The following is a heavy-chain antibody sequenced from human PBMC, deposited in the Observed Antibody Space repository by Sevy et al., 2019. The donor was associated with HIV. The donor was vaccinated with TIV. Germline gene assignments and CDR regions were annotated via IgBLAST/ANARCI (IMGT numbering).Heavy chain of an antibody. CDR1: GFTFSSYW. V-gene: IGHV3-7*01. D-gene: IGHD2-2*01. CDR2: IKQDGGAQ. Sequence: GGSLRLSCAVSGFTFSSYWMSWVRQAPGTGLEWVANIKQDGGAQYYVDSVKGRFAISRDNAKNSLFLQMNSLRVEDTAVYYCARSTNSAALDYWGQRTPVTVSS. J-gene: IGHJ4*02. CDR3: ARSTNSAALDY.